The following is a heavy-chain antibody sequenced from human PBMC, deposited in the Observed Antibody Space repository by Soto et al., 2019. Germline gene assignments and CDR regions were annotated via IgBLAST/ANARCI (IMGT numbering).Heavy chain of an antibody. CDR3: ARVSTAQTQYYGMDV. J-gene: IGHJ6*02. CDR1: GGTFSSYA. Sequence: SVKVSCKASGGTFSSYAISWVRQAPGQGLECMGGIIPIFGTANYAQKFQGRVTITADESTSTAYMELSSLRSEDTAVYYCARVSTAQTQYYGMDVWGQGTTVTVSS. V-gene: IGHV1-69*13. D-gene: IGHD5-18*01. CDR2: IIPIFGTA.